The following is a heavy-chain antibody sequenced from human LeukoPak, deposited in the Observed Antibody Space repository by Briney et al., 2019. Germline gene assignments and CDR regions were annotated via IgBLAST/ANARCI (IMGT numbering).Heavy chain of an antibody. CDR1: GVSISSGGYY. J-gene: IGHJ4*02. Sequence: PSETLSLTCAVSGVSISSGGYYWGWIRQHPGKGLEWIGNIYYSGSTYYNPSLKRRATISVDTSKNQFPPKQSSVTAADTAVYYCAREGYYDFWSSYDSGTGYFVYWGQGTLVTVSS. CDR3: AREGYYDFWSSYDSGTGYFVY. CDR2: IYYSGST. D-gene: IGHD3-3*01. V-gene: IGHV4-39*06.